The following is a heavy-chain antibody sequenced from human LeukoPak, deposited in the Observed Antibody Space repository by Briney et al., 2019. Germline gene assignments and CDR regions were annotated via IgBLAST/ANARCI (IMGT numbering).Heavy chain of an antibody. J-gene: IGHJ3*02. D-gene: IGHD4-17*01. Sequence: ASVTVSCKASGYTFTIYGISWVRQAPGQGLEWMGWISAYNGNTNYAKKLQGRVTMTTGPPTSTAYMELRSLRSDDTAVYYCERDFFRGDYVFGPVGPAFDIWGQGTMVTVSS. CDR1: GYTFTIYG. CDR2: ISAYNGNT. CDR3: ERDFFRGDYVFGPVGPAFDI. V-gene: IGHV1-18*04.